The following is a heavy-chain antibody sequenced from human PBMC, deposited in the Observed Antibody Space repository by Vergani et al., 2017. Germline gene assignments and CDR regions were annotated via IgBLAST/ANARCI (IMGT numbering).Heavy chain of an antibody. CDR2: IRSKAYGGTT. V-gene: IGHV3-49*04. J-gene: IGHJ4*02. CDR3: TRGPPNLYDYVWGSYRYFDY. CDR1: GFTFGDYA. D-gene: IGHD3-16*02. Sequence: EVQLVESGGGLVQPGRSLRLSCTASGFTFGDYAMSWVRQAPGKGLEGVGFIRSKAYGGTTEYAASVKGRFTISRDDSKSIAYLQMNSLKTEDTAVYYCTRGPPNLYDYVWGSYRYFDYWGQGTLVTVSS.